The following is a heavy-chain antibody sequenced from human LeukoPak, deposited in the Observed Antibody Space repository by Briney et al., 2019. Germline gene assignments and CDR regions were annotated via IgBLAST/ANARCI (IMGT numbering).Heavy chain of an antibody. CDR3: ARDSAIFGVVNYFDY. Sequence: GGSLGLSCAASGFTFSSYGMHWVRQAPGKGLEWVAVISYDGSNKYYADSVKGRFTISRDNSKNTLYLQMNSLRAEDTAVYYCARDSAIFGVVNYFDYWGQGTLVTVSS. V-gene: IGHV3-30*03. CDR2: ISYDGSNK. J-gene: IGHJ4*02. CDR1: GFTFSSYG. D-gene: IGHD3-3*01.